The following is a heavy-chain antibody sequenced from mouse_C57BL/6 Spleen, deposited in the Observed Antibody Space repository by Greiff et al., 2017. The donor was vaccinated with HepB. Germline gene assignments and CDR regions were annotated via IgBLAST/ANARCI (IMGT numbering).Heavy chain of an antibody. CDR1: GYTFTSYG. CDR2: IYPRSGNT. CDR3: ARFYYGYDERGYYAMDY. V-gene: IGHV1-81*01. J-gene: IGHJ4*01. Sequence: QVQLKESGAELARPGASVKLSCKASGYTFTSYGISWVKQRTGQGLEWIGEIYPRSGNTYYNEKFKGKATLTADKSSSTAYMELRSLTSEDSAVYFCARFYYGYDERGYYAMDYWGQGTSVTVSS. D-gene: IGHD2-2*01.